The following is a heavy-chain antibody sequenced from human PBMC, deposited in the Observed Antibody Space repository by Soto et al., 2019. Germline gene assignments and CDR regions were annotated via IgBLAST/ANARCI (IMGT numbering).Heavy chain of an antibody. CDR3: AKDRGYNSFDY. CDR2: ISYDGSNK. J-gene: IGHJ4*02. V-gene: IGHV3-30*18. D-gene: IGHD6-25*01. CDR1: GFTFSSYG. Sequence: PGGSLRLSCAASGFTFSSYGMHWVRQAPGKGLEWVAVISYDGSNKYYADSVKGRFTISRDNSKNTLYLQMNSLRAEDTAVYYCAKDRGYNSFDYWGQGTLVTV.